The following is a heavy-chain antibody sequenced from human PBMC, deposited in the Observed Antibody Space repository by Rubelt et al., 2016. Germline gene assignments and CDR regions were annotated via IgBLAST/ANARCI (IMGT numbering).Heavy chain of an antibody. V-gene: IGHV1-18*01. D-gene: IGHD3-10*01. CDR2: IRAFTGNP. CDR3: ARAPLPVRGVIMTPTH. CDR1: GYTFPSYG. Sequence: QVQLVQSGAEVKKPGASVKVSCKASGYTFPSYGISWLRQAPGQGLAWMGWIRAFTGNPTYAQKLQAGITNTAATSMRTADMAMGGLATADTAVYYRARAPLPVRGVIMTPTHWGQGTLVTDSS. J-gene: IGHJ4*02.